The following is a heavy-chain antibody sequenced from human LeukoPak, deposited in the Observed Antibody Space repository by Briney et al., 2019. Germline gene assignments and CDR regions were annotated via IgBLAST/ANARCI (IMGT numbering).Heavy chain of an antibody. Sequence: PSETLSLTCTVSGGSINNYYWSWIRQSPGKGLEWIGYIYYSGNTNYNTNYNPSLISRVTISVDTSKNQFSLNLSSVTAADTAVYYCARDSGVDSGSYSFPLPPSYDTFDIWGQGTMVTVSS. D-gene: IGHD1-26*01. CDR2: IYYSGNTNYNT. J-gene: IGHJ3*02. CDR3: ARDSGVDSGSYSFPLPPSYDTFDI. V-gene: IGHV4-59*01. CDR1: GGSINNYY.